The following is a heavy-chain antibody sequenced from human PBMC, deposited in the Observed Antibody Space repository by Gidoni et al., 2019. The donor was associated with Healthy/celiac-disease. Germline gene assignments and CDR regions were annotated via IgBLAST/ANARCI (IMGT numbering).Heavy chain of an antibody. J-gene: IGHJ6*02. D-gene: IGHD2-15*01. CDR2: VNHSGST. CDR1: GGSFSGYY. CDR3: ARATLGYCSGGSCYPMYYYYYGMDV. Sequence: QVQLQQWGAGLLKPSETLSLTCAVYGGSFSGYYWSWIRQSPGKGLEWIGDVNHSGSTNYNPSLKSRVTISVDTSKNQFSLKLSSVTAADTAVYYCARATLGYCSGGSCYPMYYYYYGMDVWGQGTTVTVSS. V-gene: IGHV4-34*01.